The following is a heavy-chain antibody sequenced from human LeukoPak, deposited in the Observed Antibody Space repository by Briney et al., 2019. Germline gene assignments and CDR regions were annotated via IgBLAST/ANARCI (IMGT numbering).Heavy chain of an antibody. CDR2: ISNSGGAI. Sequence: GGSLRLSCAASGFTFSDYYMNWIRQAPGKGLEWVSYISNSGGAIFYADSVKGRFTISRDNAKNSLYLQMTSLRVEDTAVYYCARAPHLCSGGSCWEENWFDPWGQGTLVTVSS. J-gene: IGHJ5*02. CDR3: ARAPHLCSGGSCWEENWFDP. V-gene: IGHV3-11*01. D-gene: IGHD2-15*01. CDR1: GFTFSDYY.